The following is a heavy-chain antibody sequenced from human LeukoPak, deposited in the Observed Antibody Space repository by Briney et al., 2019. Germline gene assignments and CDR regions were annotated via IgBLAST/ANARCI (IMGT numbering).Heavy chain of an antibody. V-gene: IGHV3-20*04. Sequence: TGGSLRLSCAASGFTFDDYGMSWVRQAPGKGLGWVSGINWNGGSTGYADSVKGRFTISRDNAKNSLYLQMNSLRAEDTALYYCARDGSSWYGGYWGQGTLVTVSS. CDR1: GFTFDDYG. CDR3: ARDGSSWYGGY. D-gene: IGHD6-13*01. CDR2: INWNGGST. J-gene: IGHJ4*02.